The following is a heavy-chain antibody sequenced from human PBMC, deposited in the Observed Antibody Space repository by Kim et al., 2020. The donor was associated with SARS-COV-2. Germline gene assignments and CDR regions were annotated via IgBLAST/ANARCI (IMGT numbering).Heavy chain of an antibody. Sequence: GESLKISCKGSGYSFSDFWIGWVRQMPGKGLEWMGSIYPRDSDTTFSPTFEGQVTISVDRSMSTAYLQWSSLRASDTAMYFCVRFDVTADYWGQGTLVTV. J-gene: IGHJ4*02. CDR1: GYSFSDFW. CDR3: VRFDVTADY. D-gene: IGHD2-21*02. CDR2: IYPRDSDT. V-gene: IGHV5-51*01.